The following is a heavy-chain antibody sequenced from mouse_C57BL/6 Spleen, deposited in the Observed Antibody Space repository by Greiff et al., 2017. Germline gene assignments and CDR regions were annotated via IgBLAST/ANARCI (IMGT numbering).Heavy chain of an antibody. J-gene: IGHJ4*01. CDR2: IWRSGST. V-gene: IGHV2-5*01. CDR1: GFSLTSYG. CDR3: AKKEDGGNYAMDD. Sequence: VQLQQSGPGLVQPSPSLSITCTVSGFSLTSYGVHWVRQSPGKGLEWLGVIWRSGSTDYNAAFMSRLSITKDNSKSQVFFKMNSLQADDTAIYYCAKKEDGGNYAMDDWGQGTSVTVSS.